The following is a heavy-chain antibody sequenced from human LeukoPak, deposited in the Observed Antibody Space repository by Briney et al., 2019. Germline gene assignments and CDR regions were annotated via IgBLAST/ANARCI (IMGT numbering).Heavy chain of an antibody. D-gene: IGHD1-14*01. CDR3: ARDSLTPPYYFDY. V-gene: IGHV3-21*01. CDR1: GFTFSIYS. CDR2: ISSSSSYI. Sequence: GGSLRLSCAASGFTFSIYSMNWVRQAPGKGLEWGSSISSSSSYIYYADSVKGRFTISRDNAKNSLYLQMNSLRAEDMAVYYCARDSLTPPYYFDYWGQGTLVTVSS. J-gene: IGHJ4*02.